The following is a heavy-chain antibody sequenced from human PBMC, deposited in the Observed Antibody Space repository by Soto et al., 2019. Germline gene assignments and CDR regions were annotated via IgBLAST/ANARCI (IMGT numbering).Heavy chain of an antibody. CDR3: ARPYSSCWDHYSCYYGMDV. Sequence: SVKVSCKAPGYTFTSYDITWTRQTTRQMLEWMGWMNPNRGNTGYAQTGQGRDTVTRNTSISTAYMELSSLRSEDTAVYYCARPYSSCWDHYSCYYGMDVWGQGTTVAVSS. CDR2: MNPNRGNT. D-gene: IGHD6-13*01. J-gene: IGHJ6*02. CDR1: GYTFTSYD. V-gene: IGHV1-8*02.